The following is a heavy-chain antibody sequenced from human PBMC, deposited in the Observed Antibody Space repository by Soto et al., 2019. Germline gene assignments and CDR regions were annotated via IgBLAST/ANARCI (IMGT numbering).Heavy chain of an antibody. V-gene: IGHV4-59*01. Sequence: KPXXTLSLPCTISGGSLSGYSWSWIRQPPGQALEWIGYIYDSGRPYYNTSLRSRLIISAETSKNQISLKLNYANAADTAVYYCARGVGSSPPRHWGRGTLVT. D-gene: IGHD1-26*01. J-gene: IGHJ4*02. CDR3: ARGVGSSPPRH. CDR2: IYDSGRP. CDR1: GGSLSGYS.